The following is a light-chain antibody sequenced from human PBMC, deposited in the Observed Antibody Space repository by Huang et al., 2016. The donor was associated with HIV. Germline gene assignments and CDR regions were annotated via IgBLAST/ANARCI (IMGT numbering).Light chain of an antibody. J-gene: IGKJ4*01. Sequence: EIVMTQSPATLSVSPGERVTLSCRANRSVSTNLAWYQQRPGQAPRLLIYGSSTRAPGIPARFSGSGSGTDFSLTISSLQSEDFARYYCHQYNNWRLSFGGGTRVDI. CDR1: RSVSTN. CDR2: GSS. V-gene: IGKV3-15*01. CDR3: HQYNNWRLS.